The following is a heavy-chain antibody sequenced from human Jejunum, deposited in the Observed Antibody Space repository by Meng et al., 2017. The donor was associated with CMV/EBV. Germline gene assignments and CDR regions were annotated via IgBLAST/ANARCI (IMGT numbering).Heavy chain of an antibody. CDR1: GGAIRTNIHH. D-gene: IGHD1-26*01. Sequence: VSRLVKLSQTLPLSCTASGGAIRTNIHHWPWIRQPAGMGLGWIGRISPCGTTNYNPSLNSRVTMSIDTSKNQFSLRLTSVTAADTAVYFCARNVVGANWFDPWGQGILVTVSS. J-gene: IGHJ5*02. CDR3: ARNVVGANWFDP. CDR2: ISPCGTT. V-gene: IGHV4-61*02.